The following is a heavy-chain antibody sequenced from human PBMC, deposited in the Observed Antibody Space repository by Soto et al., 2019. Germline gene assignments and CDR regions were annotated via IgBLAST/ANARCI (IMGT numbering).Heavy chain of an antibody. CDR2: ISSSSSYI. D-gene: IGHD3-10*01. V-gene: IGHV3-21*01. J-gene: IGHJ6*03. CDR3: ARDPYYYGSGNDAYYYYYMAV. CDR1: GFTFSSYS. Sequence: EVQLVESGGGLVKPGGSLRLSCAASGFTFSSYSMNWVRQAPGKGLEWVSSISSSSSYIYYADSVKGRFTISRDNAKNTLYLQMNSLRAEDTAVYYCARDPYYYGSGNDAYYYYYMAVWGKGTTVTVSS.